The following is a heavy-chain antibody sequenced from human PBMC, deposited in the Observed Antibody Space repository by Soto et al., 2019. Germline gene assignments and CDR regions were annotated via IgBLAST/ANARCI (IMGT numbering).Heavy chain of an antibody. CDR2: ISAYNGNT. V-gene: IGHV1-18*01. CDR1: GYTFTSYG. CDR3: AREPSDYGGPSNWFDP. Sequence: GASVKVSCKASGYTFTSYGISWVRQAPGQGLEWMGWISAYNGNTNYAQKLQGRVTMTTDTSTSTAYMELRSLRSDDTAVYYCAREPSDYGGPSNWFDPWGQGTLVTVSS. D-gene: IGHD4-17*01. J-gene: IGHJ5*02.